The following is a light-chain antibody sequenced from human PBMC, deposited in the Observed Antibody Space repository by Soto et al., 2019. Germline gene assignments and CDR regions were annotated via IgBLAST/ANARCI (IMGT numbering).Light chain of an antibody. CDR3: QQFNNYIT. CDR1: QGISSA. V-gene: IGKV1D-13*01. Sequence: AIQLTQSPSYLSASVGDRVTITCRASQGISSALAWYQQKPGKAPKLLIYDASSLESGVPSRFSGSGSGTDFTLTISSLQPEDFATYYCQQFNNYITFGQGTRLEIK. J-gene: IGKJ5*01. CDR2: DAS.